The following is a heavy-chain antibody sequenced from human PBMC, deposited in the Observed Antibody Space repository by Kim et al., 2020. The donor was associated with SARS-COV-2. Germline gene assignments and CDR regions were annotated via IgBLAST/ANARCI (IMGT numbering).Heavy chain of an antibody. J-gene: IGHJ4*02. CDR3: ARDLAYCGGDCYSGIAY. CDR2: INPIGGTT. CDR1: GYTFTSYY. V-gene: IGHV1-46*01. Sequence: ASVKVSCKASGYTFTSYYIHWVRQAPGQGLEWMGIINPIGGTTTYAQKFQGRVTMTRDTSTSTIYMEMRSLRSDDTAVYYCARDLAYCGGDCYSGIAYWGQGTLVTVSS. D-gene: IGHD2-21*02.